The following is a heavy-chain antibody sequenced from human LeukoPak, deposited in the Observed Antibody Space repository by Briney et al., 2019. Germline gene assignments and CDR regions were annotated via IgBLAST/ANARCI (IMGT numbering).Heavy chain of an antibody. V-gene: IGHV3-53*04. CDR2: IYSGGST. CDR3: ARDRYYYGSGSFYYYYGMDV. D-gene: IGHD3-10*01. J-gene: IGHJ6*02. CDR1: GFTVSSNY. Sequence: GGSLRLSCAASGFTVSSNYMSWVRQAPGKGLEWVSVIYSGGSTYYADSVKGRFTISRHNSKNTLYLQMNSLRAEDTAVYYCARDRYYYGSGSFYYYYGMDVWGQGTTVAVSS.